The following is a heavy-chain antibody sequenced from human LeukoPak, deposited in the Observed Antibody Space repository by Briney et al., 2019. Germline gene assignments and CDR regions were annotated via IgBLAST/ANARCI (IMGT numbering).Heavy chain of an antibody. CDR2: IYNNGNT. CDR1: GLTLSSKY. J-gene: IGHJ4*02. V-gene: IGHV3-53*01. Sequence: GGSPRLSCAASGLTLSSKYMSWVRQAPGKGLEWVSVIYNNGNTHYADSVKGRFTISKDNSKNTLYLQMNSLRVEDTAVYYCARVGGDQVGYWGQGTLVTVSS. D-gene: IGHD4-17*01. CDR3: ARVGGDQVGY.